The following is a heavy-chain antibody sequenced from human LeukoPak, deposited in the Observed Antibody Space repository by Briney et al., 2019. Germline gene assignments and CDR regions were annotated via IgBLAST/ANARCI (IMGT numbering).Heavy chain of an antibody. D-gene: IGHD3-22*01. CDR3: ARGRSSGYYHSRPNYFHY. Sequence: PSETLSLTCAVYGGSFSGYYWSWIRQPPGKGLEWIGEINHSGSTNYNPSLKSRVTISVDTSKNQFSLKLSSVTAADTAVYYCARGRSSGYYHSRPNYFHYWGQGTLVTVSS. CDR1: GGSFSGYY. CDR2: INHSGST. V-gene: IGHV4-34*01. J-gene: IGHJ4*02.